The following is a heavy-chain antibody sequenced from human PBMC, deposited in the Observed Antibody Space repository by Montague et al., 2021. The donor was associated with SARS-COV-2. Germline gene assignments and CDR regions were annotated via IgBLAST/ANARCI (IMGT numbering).Heavy chain of an antibody. D-gene: IGHD2-15*01. CDR3: ARGVVVVVHRDSPSRRGWFDP. V-gene: IGHV4-34*01. Sequence: SETLSLTCAVYGGSFSGYYWNWIRQPPGKGLEWIGEINHSGTTNYNPSLKSRVPISLDPSKNQFSLKLSAVTAADTAVYYCARGVVVVVHRDSPSRRGWFDPWGQGTLVSVSS. CDR2: INHSGTT. CDR1: GGSFSGYY. J-gene: IGHJ5*02.